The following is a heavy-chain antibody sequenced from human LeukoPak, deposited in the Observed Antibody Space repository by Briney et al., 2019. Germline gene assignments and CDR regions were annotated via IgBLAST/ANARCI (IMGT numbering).Heavy chain of an antibody. D-gene: IGHD3-10*01. V-gene: IGHV3-64*01. Sequence: GGSLRLSCAASGFTFSSHGMHWVRQAPGKGLEYVSAISTDGGGTYYVNSVKGRFTISRDNSKNTLYLQMGSLRAEDMAVYYCARYGSGSYYHYWGQGALVTVSS. CDR1: GFTFSSHG. CDR3: ARYGSGSYYHY. J-gene: IGHJ4*02. CDR2: ISTDGGGT.